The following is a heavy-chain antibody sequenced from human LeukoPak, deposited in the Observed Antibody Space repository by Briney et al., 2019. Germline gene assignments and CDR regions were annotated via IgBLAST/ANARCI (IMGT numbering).Heavy chain of an antibody. Sequence: PGGSLRLSCAASGFTFSSYSINWGRQAPGKGLEGVSYISSSSSSIYFADSVKGRFTISRDNAKNSVYLQMNSLRAEDTAVYYCAARFDYWGRGTLVTVSS. J-gene: IGHJ4*02. CDR1: GFTFSSYS. CDR3: AARFDY. CDR2: ISSSSSSI. V-gene: IGHV3-48*04.